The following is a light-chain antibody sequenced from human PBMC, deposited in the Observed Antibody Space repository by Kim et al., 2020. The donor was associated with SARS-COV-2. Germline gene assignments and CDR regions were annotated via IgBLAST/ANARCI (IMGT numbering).Light chain of an antibody. Sequence: SYELTQPPSVSVAPGQTARITCGGNNIGTKNVHWYRQKAGQAPVLVIYYDHDRPSGIPERFSGSNSGNTATLTISRVEAEDEADYYCQVWDSNSDPVVF. V-gene: IGLV3-21*04. J-gene: IGLJ2*01. CDR1: NIGTKN. CDR3: QVWDSNSDPVV. CDR2: YDH.